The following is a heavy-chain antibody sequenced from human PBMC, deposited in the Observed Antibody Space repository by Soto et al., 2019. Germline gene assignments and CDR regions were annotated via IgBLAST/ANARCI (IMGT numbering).Heavy chain of an antibody. CDR2: IVPMSGTP. CDR3: ARKGGGDCPGGGCFSLDF. J-gene: IGHJ4*02. V-gene: IGHV1-69*01. D-gene: IGHD2-15*01. CDR1: GATFRTNP. Sequence: QVQLVQSGAEVKKPGSSVKVSCKVSGATFRTNPIAWVRQAPGQGLEWMGGIVPMSGTPKYAQKFQDRVTIIAEESTSTAYMELRPLSSEDTAIYYCARKGGGDCPGGGCFSLDFWGQGTLITVSS.